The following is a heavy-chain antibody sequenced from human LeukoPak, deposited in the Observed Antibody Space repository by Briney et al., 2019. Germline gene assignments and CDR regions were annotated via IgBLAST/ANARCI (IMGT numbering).Heavy chain of an antibody. CDR1: GYTFTDYD. CDR2: IHPRSGYS. CDR3: ARVTSGMRYNWFDP. V-gene: IGHV1-8*01. J-gene: IGHJ5*02. Sequence: ASVKVSCQTSGYTFTDYDVNWVRQAPGQGLEWMGYIHPRSGYSESAQRFRGRLSMTRDVSTDTAYMELSTLTSDDTAVYYCARVTSGMRYNWFDPWGQGTLIIVSS. D-gene: IGHD2-2*01.